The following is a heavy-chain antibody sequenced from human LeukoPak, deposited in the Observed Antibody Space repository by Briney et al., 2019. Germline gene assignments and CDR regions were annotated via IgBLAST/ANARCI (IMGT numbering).Heavy chain of an antibody. CDR1: GGSISSYY. CDR3: ASRIAVAETDYYYYGMDV. Sequence: SETLSLTCTVSGGSISSYYWSWIRQPPGKGLEWIGEINHSGSTNYNPSLKSRVTISVDTSKNQFSLKLSSVTAADTAVYYCASRIAVAETDYYYYGMDVWGQGTTVTVSS. V-gene: IGHV4-34*01. J-gene: IGHJ6*02. D-gene: IGHD6-19*01. CDR2: INHSGST.